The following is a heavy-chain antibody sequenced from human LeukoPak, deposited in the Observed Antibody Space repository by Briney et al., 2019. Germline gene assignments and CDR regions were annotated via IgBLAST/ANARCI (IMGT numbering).Heavy chain of an antibody. J-gene: IGHJ4*02. CDR1: GFTFSSYS. V-gene: IGHV3-21*01. D-gene: IGHD2-15*01. CDR3: ARDSGYCSGGSCYRPFDY. CDR2: ISSSSSYI. Sequence: PGGSLRLSCAASGFTFSSYSMNWVRQAPGKGLEWVSSISSSSSYIYYADSVKGRFTISRDNAKNSLYLQMNSLRAEDTAVYYCARDSGYCSGGSCYRPFDYWGQGTLVTVSS.